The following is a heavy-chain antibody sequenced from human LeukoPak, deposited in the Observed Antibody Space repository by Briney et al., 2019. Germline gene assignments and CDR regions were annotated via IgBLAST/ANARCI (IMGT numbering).Heavy chain of an antibody. CDR1: GFTVSSNY. CDR2: IYSGGST. V-gene: IGHV3-53*05. Sequence: GGSLRLSCAASGFTVSSNYMSWVRQAPGKGLEWVSVIYSGGSTYYADSVKGRFTISRDNSKNSLYLQMNSLRTEDTALYYCARNYYGSGTYHMDVWGKGTTVTVSS. J-gene: IGHJ6*03. D-gene: IGHD3-10*01. CDR3: ARNYYGSGTYHMDV.